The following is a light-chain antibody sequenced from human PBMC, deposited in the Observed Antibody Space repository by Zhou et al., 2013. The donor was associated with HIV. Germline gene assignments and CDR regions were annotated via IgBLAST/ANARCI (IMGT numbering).Light chain of an antibody. CDR3: QQYNSYWT. V-gene: IGKV1-13*02. CDR1: QDISSA. Sequence: AIQLTQSPSSLSASVGERVTFTCRASQDISSALAWYQQKPGKAPKLLIHDASNLQSGAPSRFSGSGSETDFTFTISSLQPEDFATYYCQQYNSYWTFGQGTKVEIK. CDR2: DAS. J-gene: IGKJ1*01.